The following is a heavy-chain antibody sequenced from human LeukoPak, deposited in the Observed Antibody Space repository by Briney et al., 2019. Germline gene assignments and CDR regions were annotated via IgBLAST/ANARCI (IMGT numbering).Heavy chain of an antibody. CDR1: GFTFSSYS. CDR2: ISSSSSYI. V-gene: IGHV3-21*01. Sequence: PGGSLRLSCAASGFTFSSYSMNWVRQAPGKGLEWVSSISSSSSYIYYADSVKGRFTISRDNAKNSLYLQMNSLRAEDTAVYYCARDKYSYGPFDYWGQGTLVTVSS. D-gene: IGHD5-18*01. J-gene: IGHJ4*02. CDR3: ARDKYSYGPFDY.